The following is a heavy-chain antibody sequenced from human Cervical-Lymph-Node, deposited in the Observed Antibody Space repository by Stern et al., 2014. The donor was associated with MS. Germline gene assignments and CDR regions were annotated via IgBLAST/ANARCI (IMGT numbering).Heavy chain of an antibody. CDR1: GFTFDDYA. CDR2: ISWNSGSI. V-gene: IGHV3-9*01. J-gene: IGHJ4*02. D-gene: IGHD3-3*01. Sequence: VQLVESGGGLVQPGRSLILSCAASGFTFDDYAMHWVRQAPGKGLEWVSGISWNSGSIGYADSVKGRFTISRDNAKNSLYLQMNSLRAEDTALYYCASVGVPDYWGQGTLVTVSS. CDR3: ASVGVPDY.